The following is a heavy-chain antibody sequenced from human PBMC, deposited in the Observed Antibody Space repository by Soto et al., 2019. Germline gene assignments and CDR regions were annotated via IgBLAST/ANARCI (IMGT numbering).Heavy chain of an antibody. D-gene: IGHD6-13*01. CDR2: INHSGST. V-gene: IGHV4-34*01. J-gene: IGHJ4*02. CDR1: GGSFSGYY. CDR3: ARVSGAAAGTGSKFVDY. Sequence: SETLSLTCAVYGGSFSGYYWSWIRQPPGKGLEWIGEINHSGSTNYNPSLKSRVTISVDTSKNQFSLKLSSVTAADTAVYYCARVSGAAAGTGSKFVDYWGQGTLVTVSS.